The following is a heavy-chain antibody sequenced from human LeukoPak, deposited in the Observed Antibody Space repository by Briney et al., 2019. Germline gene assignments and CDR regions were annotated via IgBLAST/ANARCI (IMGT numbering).Heavy chain of an antibody. V-gene: IGHV1-69-2*01. Sequence: ASVKISCKVSGYTFTDYYMHWVRQAPGKGLEWMGLVDPEDGETIYAEKFQGSVTITADTSTDTAYMELSSLRSEDTAVYYCATARIMITFGGAAPRQDNDYWGQGTLVTVSS. CDR1: GYTFTDYY. J-gene: IGHJ4*02. D-gene: IGHD3-16*01. CDR2: VDPEDGET. CDR3: ATARIMITFGGAAPRQDNDY.